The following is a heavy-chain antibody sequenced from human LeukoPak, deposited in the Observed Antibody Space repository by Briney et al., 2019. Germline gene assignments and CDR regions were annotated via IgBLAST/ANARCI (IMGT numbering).Heavy chain of an antibody. J-gene: IGHJ4*02. CDR3: ARGVFGESLES. Sequence: ASVKVSCKASGHTFTGYYVYWVRQAPGQGLEWMGWMNPNVGGANFLQKFQGRVTVTSDPAISAAYMELRRLRSDDTAVYYCARGVFGESLESWGQGTLVTVSS. CDR1: GHTFTGYY. CDR2: MNPNVGGA. D-gene: IGHD3-10*02. V-gene: IGHV1-2*02.